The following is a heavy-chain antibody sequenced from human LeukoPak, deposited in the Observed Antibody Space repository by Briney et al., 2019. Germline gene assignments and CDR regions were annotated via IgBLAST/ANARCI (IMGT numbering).Heavy chain of an antibody. Sequence: GGSLRLSCAASGFTFSSYWMHWVRQAPGKGLVWVSRINSDGSSTSYADSVKGRFTISRDNAKNTLYLQMNGLRAEDTAVYYCARRWFGESDAFDIWGQGTMVTVSS. CDR1: GFTFSSYW. CDR3: ARRWFGESDAFDI. CDR2: INSDGSST. D-gene: IGHD3-10*01. J-gene: IGHJ3*02. V-gene: IGHV3-74*01.